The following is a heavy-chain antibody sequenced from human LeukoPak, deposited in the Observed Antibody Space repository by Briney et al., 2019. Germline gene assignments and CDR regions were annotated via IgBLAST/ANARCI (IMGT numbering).Heavy chain of an antibody. CDR1: GGSIRSNY. CDR3: ARTLDKDSSSAPYYYYMDV. Sequence: SETLSLTCTVSGGSIRSNYWSWIRQSAGKGLEWIGRIYSSGNTNYNPSFESRVTMSVDTSKNQLSLKLKSVTAADTAVYYCARTLDKDSSSAPYYYYMDVWGKGTTVTVSS. V-gene: IGHV4-4*07. D-gene: IGHD6-13*01. J-gene: IGHJ6*03. CDR2: IYSSGNT.